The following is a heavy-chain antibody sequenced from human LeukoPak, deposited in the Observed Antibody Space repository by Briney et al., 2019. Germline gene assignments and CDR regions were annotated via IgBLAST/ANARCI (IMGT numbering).Heavy chain of an antibody. J-gene: IGHJ4*02. V-gene: IGHV3-23*01. CDR3: AKEETGRKWLVRGNYFDY. Sequence: GGSLRLSCAASGFTFSSYAMSWVRQAPGKGLEWVSAISGSGGSTYYADSVKGRFTISRDNSKNTLYLQMNSLRAEDTAVYYCAKEETGRKWLVRGNYFDYWGQGTLVTVSS. CDR1: GFTFSSYA. CDR2: ISGSGGST. D-gene: IGHD6-19*01.